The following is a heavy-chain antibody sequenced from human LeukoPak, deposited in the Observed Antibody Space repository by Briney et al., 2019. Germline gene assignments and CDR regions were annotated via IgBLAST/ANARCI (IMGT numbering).Heavy chain of an antibody. D-gene: IGHD6-6*01. Sequence: PSETLSLTCAVYGGSFSGYYWSWTRQPPGKGLEWIGEINHSGSTNYNPSLKSRVTISVDTSKNQFSLKLSSVTAADTAVYYCARAALSSIAARLLGYWGQGTLVTVSS. V-gene: IGHV4-34*01. J-gene: IGHJ4*02. CDR3: ARAALSSIAARLLGY. CDR1: GGSFSGYY. CDR2: INHSGST.